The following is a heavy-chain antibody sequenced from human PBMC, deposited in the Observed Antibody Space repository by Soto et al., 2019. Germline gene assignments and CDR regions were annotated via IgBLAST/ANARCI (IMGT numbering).Heavy chain of an antibody. J-gene: IGHJ4*02. D-gene: IGHD3-16*01. V-gene: IGHV2-5*02. CDR2: IYWDDDK. CDR1: GFSLNTAGVG. Sequence: SGPTLVNPTQTLTLTCTFSGFSLNTAGVGVGWIRLPPGKALEWLALIYWDDDKRYSPALKSRLTITKDTSKNQVVLIMTNMDPVDTAKYYCVYRGESIRSGHYYFDSWGQGALVTVSS. CDR3: VYRGESIRSGHYYFDS.